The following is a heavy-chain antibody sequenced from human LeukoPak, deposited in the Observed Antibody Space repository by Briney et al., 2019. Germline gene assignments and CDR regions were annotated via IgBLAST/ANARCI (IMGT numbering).Heavy chain of an antibody. D-gene: IGHD3-16*01. Sequence: GGSLRLSCVTSGLNFSSFVMNWVRQAPGKGLEWISSVSGSGGIPYYAGSVKGRFTVSRDNSKNTFFLHMNGLRVEDTALYYCAKDGRFGDFDHWGQGTLVAVSS. CDR1: GLNFSSFV. V-gene: IGHV3-23*01. CDR2: VSGSGGIP. J-gene: IGHJ4*02. CDR3: AKDGRFGDFDH.